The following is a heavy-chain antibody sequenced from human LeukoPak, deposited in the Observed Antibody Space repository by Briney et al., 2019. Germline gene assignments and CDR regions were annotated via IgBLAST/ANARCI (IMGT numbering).Heavy chain of an antibody. CDR3: ARDSHMGTPGY. D-gene: IGHD5-18*01. CDR1: GGSISSYRYY. CDR2: IYYSGST. Sequence: TSETLSLTCTVSGGSISSYRYYWGWIRQPPGKGLEWIANIYYSGSTYYNPSLKSRVTISVDTSKNQFSLKLSSVTAADTAVYYCARDSHMGTPGYWGQGTLVTVSS. J-gene: IGHJ4*02. V-gene: IGHV4-39*07.